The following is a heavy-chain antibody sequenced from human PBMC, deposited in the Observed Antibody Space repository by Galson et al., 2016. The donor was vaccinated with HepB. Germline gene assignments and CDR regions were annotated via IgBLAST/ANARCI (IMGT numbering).Heavy chain of an antibody. CDR1: GGSISSGSYY. CDR3: ARAGLGTKASFDY. Sequence: ETLSLTCNVSGGSISSGSYYWGWVRQPPGKGLEWIGTVYRGKTYYNPSLAGRVTMSVGMSTDLFSLRLTSLTAADTAVYYCARAGLGTKASFDYWGRGTLVAVSS. CDR2: VYRGKT. V-gene: IGHV4-39*01. D-gene: IGHD1/OR15-1a*01. J-gene: IGHJ4*02.